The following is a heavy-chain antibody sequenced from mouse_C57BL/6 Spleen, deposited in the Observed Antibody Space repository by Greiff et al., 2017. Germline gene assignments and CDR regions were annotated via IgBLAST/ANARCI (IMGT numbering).Heavy chain of an antibody. CDR2: IWTGGGT. CDR1: GFSLTSYA. Sequence: VKLMESGPGLVAPSQCLSITCTVSGFSLTSYAISWVRQPPGKGLEWLGVIWTGGGTNYNSALKSRLSISKDNSKSQVFLKMNSLQTDDTARYYCARDYYGSSYYAMDYWGQGTSVTVSS. CDR3: ARDYYGSSYYAMDY. J-gene: IGHJ4*01. V-gene: IGHV2-9-1*01. D-gene: IGHD1-1*01.